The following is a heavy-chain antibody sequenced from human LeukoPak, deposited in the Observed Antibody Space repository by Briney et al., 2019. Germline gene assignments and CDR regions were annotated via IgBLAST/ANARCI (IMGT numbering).Heavy chain of an antibody. CDR2: INHSGSN. V-gene: IGHV4-34*01. CDR3: ARLGPAYGSGSYQWFDP. J-gene: IGHJ5*02. Sequence: PSETLSLTCAVYGGSFSGYYWSWIRQPPGKGLEWVGEINHSGSNNYNPSLKSRVTISVDTSKNQFSLKLSSVTAADTAVYYCARLGPAYGSGSYQWFDPWGQGTLVTVSS. CDR1: GGSFSGYY. D-gene: IGHD3-10*01.